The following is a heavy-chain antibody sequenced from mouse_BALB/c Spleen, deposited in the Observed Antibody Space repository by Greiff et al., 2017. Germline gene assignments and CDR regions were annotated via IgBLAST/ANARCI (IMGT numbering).Heavy chain of an antibody. CDR2: ISSGGSYT. CDR3: TRDRTLFAY. J-gene: IGHJ3*01. V-gene: IGHV5-6-4*01. CDR1: GFTFSSYT. Sequence: EVQLVESGGGLVKPGGSLKLSCAASGFTFSSYTMSWVRQTPEKRLEWVATISSGGSYTYYPDSVKGRFTISRDNAKNTRYLQMSSLKSEDTAMYYCTRDRTLFAYWGQGTLVTVSA.